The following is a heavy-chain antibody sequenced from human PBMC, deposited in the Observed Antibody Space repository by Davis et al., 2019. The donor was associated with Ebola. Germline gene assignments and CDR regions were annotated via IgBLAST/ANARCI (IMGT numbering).Heavy chain of an antibody. CDR3: ARGVFYDNSGYYGTQNWFDP. CDR1: GYTFTNYY. CDR2: INPSDGGT. D-gene: IGHD3-22*01. V-gene: IGHV1-46*01. Sequence: ASVKVSCKASGYTFTNYYMHWVRQTPGRGLERMGMINPSDGGTNYAEKFQDRVTMTRDTSTSTVYLELNSLRSGDTAVYYCARGVFYDNSGYYGTQNWFDPWGQGTLVTVSS. J-gene: IGHJ5*02.